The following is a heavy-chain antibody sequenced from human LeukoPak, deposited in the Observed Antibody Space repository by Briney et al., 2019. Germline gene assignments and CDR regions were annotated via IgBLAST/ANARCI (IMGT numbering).Heavy chain of an antibody. CDR2: ISYDGSNK. CDR1: GLTFRSYG. CDR3: ARDWGTVTPFDY. V-gene: IGHV3-30*03. J-gene: IGHJ4*02. Sequence: GGSLRLSCAASGLTFRSYGMGWVRQAPGKGLEWVAVISYDGSNKYYADSVKGRFTISRDNSKNTLSLQMDSLRGEDTAVYYCARDWGTVTPFDYWGQGTLVTVSS. D-gene: IGHD4-11*01.